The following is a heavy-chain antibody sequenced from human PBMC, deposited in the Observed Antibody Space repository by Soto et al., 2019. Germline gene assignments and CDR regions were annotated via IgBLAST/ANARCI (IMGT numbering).Heavy chain of an antibody. CDR3: ARRLRYYFDY. J-gene: IGHJ4*02. CDR2: IYDSGST. D-gene: IGHD4-17*01. Sequence: PSETLSLTCIVSGGSISRGEYSWSWIRQPPGKGLEWIGFIYDSGSTYYIPSLRSRVTISVDTSKNQFSLKLYSVTAADTAVYYCARRLRYYFDYWGQGTLVTVSS. V-gene: IGHV4-30-4*01. CDR1: GGSISRGEYS.